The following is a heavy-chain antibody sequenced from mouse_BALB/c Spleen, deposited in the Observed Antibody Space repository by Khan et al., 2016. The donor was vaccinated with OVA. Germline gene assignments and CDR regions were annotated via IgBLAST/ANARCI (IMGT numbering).Heavy chain of an antibody. CDR2: IRTKSNNYAT. V-gene: IGHV10-1*02. D-gene: IGHD1-1*01. J-gene: IGHJ3*01. CDR1: GSTFNTFA. Sequence: EVELVESGGGLVQPKGSLKLSCAASGSTFNTFAMNWVRQAPGKGLEWVARIRTKSNNYATYYADSVKDRITISRDDSQSMLYLKTNNLKTEHTSMYYCYYYGSNIAYWGQGTLVTVSA. CDR3: YYYGSNIAY.